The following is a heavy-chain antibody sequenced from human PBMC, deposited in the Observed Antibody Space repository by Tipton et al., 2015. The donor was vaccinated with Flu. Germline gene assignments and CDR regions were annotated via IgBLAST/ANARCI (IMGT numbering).Heavy chain of an antibody. V-gene: IGHV3-33*06. Sequence: SLRLSCAASGFTFSSYGMHWVRQAPGKGLEWVAVIWYDGSNKYYADSVKGRFTISRDNSKNTLYLQMNSLRAEDTAVYYCAKDGSRGMEWLFSTSDYYFDYWGQGTLVTVSS. J-gene: IGHJ4*02. CDR1: GFTFSSYG. D-gene: IGHD3-3*01. CDR2: IWYDGSNK. CDR3: AKDGSRGMEWLFSTSDYYFDY.